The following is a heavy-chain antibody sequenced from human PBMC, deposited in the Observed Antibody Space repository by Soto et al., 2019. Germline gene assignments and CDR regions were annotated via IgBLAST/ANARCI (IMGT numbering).Heavy chain of an antibody. Sequence: GGSLKLSCVVSGFTFSSYGMHWVRQARGKGLEWVAVISYDGSNKYYADSVKGRFTISRDNSKNTLYLQMKSLRAEDTAVYYCAKVGVAGLDYYDGMDVWGQGTMVTVS. J-gene: IGHJ6*02. CDR2: ISYDGSNK. CDR3: AKVGVAGLDYYDGMDV. CDR1: GFTFSSYG. V-gene: IGHV3-30*18. D-gene: IGHD6-19*01.